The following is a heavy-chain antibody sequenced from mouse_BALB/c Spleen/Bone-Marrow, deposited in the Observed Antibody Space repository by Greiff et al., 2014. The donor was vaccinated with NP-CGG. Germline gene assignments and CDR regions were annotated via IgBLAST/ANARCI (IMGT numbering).Heavy chain of an antibody. CDR1: GDSITSGY. J-gene: IGHJ4*01. V-gene: IGHV3-8*02. D-gene: IGHD1-1*01. CDR2: ISYSGST. Sequence: EVQLQQSGPSLVKPSQTLSLTCSVTGDSITSGYWNWIRKFPGNKLEYMGYISYSGSTYYNPSLKSRISITRDTSKNQYYLQLYSVTTEDAATYYCASLLRIYYAMDYWGQGTSVTVSS. CDR3: ASLLRIYYAMDY.